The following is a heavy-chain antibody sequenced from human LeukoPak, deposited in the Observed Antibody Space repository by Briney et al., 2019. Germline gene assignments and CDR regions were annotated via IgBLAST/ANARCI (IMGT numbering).Heavy chain of an antibody. V-gene: IGHV4-39*01. D-gene: IGHD2-15*01. CDR3: ARHEVYCSGGSCGPYYFDY. CDR1: GGSISNNHYY. CDR2: ISYSVGT. J-gene: IGHJ4*02. Sequence: PSETLSLTCTVSGGSISNNHYYWGWIRQPPGKGLECIGSISYSVGTYYNPPLKTPVTISVATSKTQFSLKLTCVTAACAAVYYCARHEVYCSGGSCGPYYFDYWGQGTLVTVSS.